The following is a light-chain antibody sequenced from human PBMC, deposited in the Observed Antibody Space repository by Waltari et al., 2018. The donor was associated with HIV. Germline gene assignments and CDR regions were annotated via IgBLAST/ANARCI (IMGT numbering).Light chain of an antibody. J-gene: IGKJ4*01. CDR1: QSVSSN. Sequence: EIVMTQSPATLSVSPGERATLSCRASQSVSSNLAWYLQKPGQAPRRLIYGASTRATGIPARFSGSGSGTEFTLTISSLQSEDFAVYYCQQYNNWPLTFGGGTKVEIK. V-gene: IGKV3-15*01. CDR2: GAS. CDR3: QQYNNWPLT.